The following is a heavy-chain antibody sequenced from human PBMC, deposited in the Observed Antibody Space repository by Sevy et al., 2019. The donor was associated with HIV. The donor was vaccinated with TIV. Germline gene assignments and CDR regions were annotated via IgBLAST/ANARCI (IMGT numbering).Heavy chain of an antibody. V-gene: IGHV1-18*01. CDR2: ISAYNGNT. J-gene: IGHJ6*02. CDR3: ARDTAVTTVGWDYYYYGMDV. D-gene: IGHD4-4*01. Sequence: ASVKVSCKASGYTFTSYGISWVRQAPGQGLEWMGWISAYNGNTNYAQKHQGRVTMTTDTSTSTAYMELRSLRSDDTAVYYCARDTAVTTVGWDYYYYGMDVWGQGTTVTVSS. CDR1: GYTFTSYG.